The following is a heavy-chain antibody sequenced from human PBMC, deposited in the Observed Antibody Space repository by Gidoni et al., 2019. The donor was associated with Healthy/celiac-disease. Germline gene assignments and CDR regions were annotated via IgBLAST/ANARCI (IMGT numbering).Heavy chain of an antibody. CDR3: ARGPRSDSSSWYGAFDI. Sequence: QVQRVQSGAEVKKPGASVKVSCKASGSTFTSYYMHWVRQAPGQGLEWMGIINPSGGSTSYAQKFQGRVTMTRDTSTSTVYMELSSLRSEDTAVYYCARGPRSDSSSWYGAFDIWGQGTMVTVSS. J-gene: IGHJ3*02. CDR2: INPSGGST. D-gene: IGHD6-13*01. CDR1: GSTFTSYY. V-gene: IGHV1-46*01.